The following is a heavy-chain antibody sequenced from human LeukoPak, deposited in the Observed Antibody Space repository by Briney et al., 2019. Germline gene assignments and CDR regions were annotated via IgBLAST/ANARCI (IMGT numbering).Heavy chain of an antibody. Sequence: PSETLSLTCTVSGGSISSGSYYWSWIRQPAGKGLEWIGRIYTSGSTNYNPSLKSRVTISVDTSKNQFSLKLSSVTAADTAVYYCARGRSSSWYKAFDIWGQGTMVTVSS. D-gene: IGHD6-13*01. CDR3: ARGRSSSWYKAFDI. CDR2: IYTSGST. CDR1: GGSISSGSYY. J-gene: IGHJ3*02. V-gene: IGHV4-61*02.